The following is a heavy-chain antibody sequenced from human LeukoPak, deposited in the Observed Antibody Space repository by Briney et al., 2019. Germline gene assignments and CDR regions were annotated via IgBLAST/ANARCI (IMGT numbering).Heavy chain of an antibody. CDR3: ALQSGSYYNARPIDY. Sequence: PGGSLRLSCAASGFTVSSNYMSWVRQAPGKGLEWVSAISGSGGSTYYADSVKGRFTISRDNSKNTLYLQMNSLRAEDTAVYYCALQSGSYYNARPIDYWGQGTLVTVSS. CDR1: GFTVSSNY. V-gene: IGHV3-23*01. J-gene: IGHJ4*02. CDR2: ISGSGGST. D-gene: IGHD1-26*01.